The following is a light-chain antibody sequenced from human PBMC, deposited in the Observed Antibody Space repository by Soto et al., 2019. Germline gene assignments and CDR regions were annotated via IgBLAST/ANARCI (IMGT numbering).Light chain of an antibody. CDR2: KAS. Sequence: DIQMTQSPSTLSASVGDRVTITFRASQSISSWLAWYQQKPGKAPKLLIYKASSLESGVPSRFSGSGSGTEFTLSISSLQPDDFATYSCQQYNYYWTFGQGTKVDIK. V-gene: IGKV1-5*03. CDR1: QSISSW. CDR3: QQYNYYWT. J-gene: IGKJ1*01.